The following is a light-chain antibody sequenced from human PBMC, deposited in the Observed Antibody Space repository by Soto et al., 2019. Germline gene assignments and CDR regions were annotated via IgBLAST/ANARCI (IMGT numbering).Light chain of an antibody. V-gene: IGLV2-23*01. CDR3: CSYASSSPYV. J-gene: IGLJ1*01. CDR2: DGS. CDR1: SSDVGYNV. Sequence: QSALTQPASVSGSPGQSITISCTGTSSDVGYNVVSWYQQRPGKAPKLMIYDGSKRPSGVSNRFSGSKSGNTASLTISGLQAEDEADYFCCSYASSSPYVFGPGTKVTVL.